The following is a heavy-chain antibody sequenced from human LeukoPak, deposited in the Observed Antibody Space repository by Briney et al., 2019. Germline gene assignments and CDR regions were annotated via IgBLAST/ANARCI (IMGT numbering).Heavy chain of an antibody. D-gene: IGHD3-10*01. CDR1: GFPFSSYS. CDR2: ISSSSSYI. J-gene: IGHJ6*02. CDR3: ARDVMVRGDTYGMDV. V-gene: IGHV3-21*01. Sequence: GGSLRPPCAPSGFPFSSYSMSWVRQAPAKGLGWVSSISSSSSYIYYADSVKGRFTISKDNAKNSLYLQMNSLRAEDTAVYCCARDVMVRGDTYGMDVWGQGATVTVSS.